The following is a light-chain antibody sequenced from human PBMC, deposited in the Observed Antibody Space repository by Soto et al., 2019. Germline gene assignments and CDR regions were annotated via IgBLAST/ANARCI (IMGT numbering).Light chain of an antibody. V-gene: IGLV2-14*01. J-gene: IGLJ3*02. CDR3: RSYTSISTWV. Sequence: QSVLTQPASVSGSPGQSITISCTGTSSDVGAYNYVSWYQQHPGKAPKLMIYEVSNRPSGVSNRFSGSKSGNTASLTISGLLAEDEADYYCRSYTSISTWVFGGGTKLTVL. CDR2: EVS. CDR1: SSDVGAYNY.